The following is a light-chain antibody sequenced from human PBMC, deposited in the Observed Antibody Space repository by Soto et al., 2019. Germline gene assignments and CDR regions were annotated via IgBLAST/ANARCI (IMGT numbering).Light chain of an antibody. J-gene: IGKJ5*01. CDR2: EVS. CDR1: HIXLHITGETF. Sequence: DVLMTHTPLSLSFAPGQPSSISRXSSHIXLHITGETFLFWCLQKPGQSPQLLIYEVSTRVSGVPDRSSGSGSGTDFTLEISRVETDDVGIYYCMQSTQLTPTFGQGTRLEIK. CDR3: MQSTQLTPT. V-gene: IGKV2D-29*02.